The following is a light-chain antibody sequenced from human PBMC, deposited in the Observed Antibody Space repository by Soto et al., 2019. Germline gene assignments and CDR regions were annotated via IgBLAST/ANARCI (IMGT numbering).Light chain of an antibody. V-gene: IGKV3-15*01. CDR1: QSVSSS. J-gene: IGKJ4*01. CDR2: GAS. CDR3: QQYNSWPLLT. Sequence: EIVMTQSPASLSVSPGERVTVSCRASQSVSSSLAWYQQNPGQAPRLLIYGASTRATGIPDRFSGSGSGTEFTLTIASLQPEDFAIYYCQQYNSWPLLTFGGGTKVEIK.